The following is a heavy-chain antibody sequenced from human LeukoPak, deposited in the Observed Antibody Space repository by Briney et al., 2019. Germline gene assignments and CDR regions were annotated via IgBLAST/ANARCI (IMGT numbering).Heavy chain of an antibody. CDR2: IYYSGST. CDR1: GGSISSGGYY. Sequence: SETLSLTCTVSGGSISSGGYYWSWIRQHPGKGLEWIGYIYYSGSTYYNPSLKSRVTISVDTSKNQFSLKLSSVTAADTAVYYCARGPSGIAAAPYWGQGTLVTVSS. D-gene: IGHD6-13*01. V-gene: IGHV4-31*03. J-gene: IGHJ4*02. CDR3: ARGPSGIAAAPY.